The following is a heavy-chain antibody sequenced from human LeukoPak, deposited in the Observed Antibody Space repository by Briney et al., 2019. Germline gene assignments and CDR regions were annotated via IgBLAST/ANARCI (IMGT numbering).Heavy chain of an antibody. Sequence: SVKVSCKASGGTFSSYAISWVRQAPGQGLEWMGRIIPIFGTANYAQKFQGRVTITTDESTSTAYMELSSLRSEDTAVYYCARDRHYYYDSSGSSYYYYMGVWGKGTTVTVSS. J-gene: IGHJ6*03. CDR2: IIPIFGTA. V-gene: IGHV1-69*05. CDR3: ARDRHYYYDSSGSSYYYYMGV. D-gene: IGHD3-22*01. CDR1: GGTFSSYA.